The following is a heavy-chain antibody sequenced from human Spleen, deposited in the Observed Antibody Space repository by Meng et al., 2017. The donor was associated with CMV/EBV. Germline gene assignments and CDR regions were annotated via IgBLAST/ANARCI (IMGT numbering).Heavy chain of an antibody. Sequence: GESLKISCAASGFIFSDHYMSWIRQAPGKGLEWVSYIGSSVNTISYADSVRGRFTISRDNSKNTLYLQMNSLRAEDTAVYYCAREYCTSTSCYKAIDPWGQGTLVTVSS. D-gene: IGHD2-2*02. V-gene: IGHV3-11*04. J-gene: IGHJ5*02. CDR3: AREYCTSTSCYKAIDP. CDR2: IGSSVNTI. CDR1: GFIFSDHY.